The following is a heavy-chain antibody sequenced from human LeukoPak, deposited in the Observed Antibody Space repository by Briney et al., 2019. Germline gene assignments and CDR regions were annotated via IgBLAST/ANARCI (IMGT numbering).Heavy chain of an antibody. J-gene: IGHJ4*02. D-gene: IGHD4-17*01. CDR3: ARAQPYDYGDYHFDY. CDR2: IVPIFGTE. CDR1: GGTFSSYA. V-gene: IGHV1-69*13. Sequence: SVKVSCKASGGTFSSYAISWVRQAPGQGLEWMGGIVPIFGTENYAQKFQGRVTITADESTSTAYMELSRLRSEDTAVYYCARAQPYDYGDYHFDYWGQGTLVTVSS.